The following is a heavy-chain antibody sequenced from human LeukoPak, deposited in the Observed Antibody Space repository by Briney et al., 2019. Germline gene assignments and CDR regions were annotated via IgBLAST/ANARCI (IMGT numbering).Heavy chain of an antibody. J-gene: IGHJ4*02. CDR2: INPNTGGT. V-gene: IGHV1-2*02. Sequence: VASVKVSCKASGFIFTSYCMHWVRQAPGQGLEWMGWINPNTGGTDYAQKFRGRVTMTSDTSISTVYMELSRLKSDDTAFYYCAREETSIVTRPWYWGQGALVTVSS. D-gene: IGHD6-6*01. CDR1: GFIFTSYC. CDR3: AREETSIVTRPWY.